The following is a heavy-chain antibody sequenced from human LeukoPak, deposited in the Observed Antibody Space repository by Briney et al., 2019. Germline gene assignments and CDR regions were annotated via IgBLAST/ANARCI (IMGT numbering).Heavy chain of an antibody. CDR3: AKGGSWSADY. CDR2: INPDGGNK. CDR1: GFTFSRTW. D-gene: IGHD3-10*01. Sequence: GGSLRLSCEASGFTFSRTWMFWVRQAPGKGLEWVAHINPDGGNKYHIKSVKGRFTNSRDNAKNSLFLQMNSLRAEDTAIYYCAKGGSWSADYWGQGTLVTVSS. J-gene: IGHJ4*02. V-gene: IGHV3-7*03.